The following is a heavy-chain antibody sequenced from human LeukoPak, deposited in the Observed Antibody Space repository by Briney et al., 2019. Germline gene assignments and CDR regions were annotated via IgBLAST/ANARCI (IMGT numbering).Heavy chain of an antibody. CDR1: EFTFSSYW. CDR3: ARDGYSFGHDFDY. J-gene: IGHJ4*02. V-gene: IGHV3-74*01. CDR2: IKGDGSST. D-gene: IGHD5-18*01. Sequence: GGSLRPSCAASEFTFSSYWMHWVRHTPGKGLVWVSRIKGDGSSTSYADSVKGRFTISRDNAKNTLYLQMNSLRAEDTAVYYCARDGYSFGHDFDYWGQGTLVTVSS.